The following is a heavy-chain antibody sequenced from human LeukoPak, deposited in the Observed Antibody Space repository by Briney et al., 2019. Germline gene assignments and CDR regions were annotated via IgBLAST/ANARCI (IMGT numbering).Heavy chain of an antibody. D-gene: IGHD3-22*01. CDR1: GGSISSYY. CDR3: ARAPPLYDSSGYWGGFDY. J-gene: IGHJ4*02. CDR2: IYYSGST. V-gene: IGHV4-59*01. Sequence: SETLSLTCTVSGGSISSYYWSWIRQPPGKGLEWIGYIYYSGSTNYNPSLKSRVTISVDTSKNQFSLKLSSVTAADTAVYYCARAPPLYDSSGYWGGFDYWGQGTLVTVSS.